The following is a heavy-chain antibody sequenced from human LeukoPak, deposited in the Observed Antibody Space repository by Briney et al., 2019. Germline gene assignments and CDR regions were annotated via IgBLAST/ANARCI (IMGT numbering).Heavy chain of an antibody. V-gene: IGHV4-39*01. D-gene: IGHD3-22*01. CDR3: ARIVVIKWGFDY. CDR1: GGSISSSGYY. CDR2: IYYSGST. J-gene: IGHJ4*02. Sequence: SETLSLTCTVSGGSISSSGYYWGWIRQPPGKGLEWIGSIYYSGSTYYNPSLKSRVTISVDTSKNQFSLKLSSVTAADTAVYYCARIVVIKWGFDYWGQGTLVTVSS.